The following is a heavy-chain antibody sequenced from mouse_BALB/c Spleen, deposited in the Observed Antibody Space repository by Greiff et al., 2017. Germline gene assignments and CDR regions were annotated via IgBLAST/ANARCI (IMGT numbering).Heavy chain of an antibody. D-gene: IGHD2-1*01. CDR1: GYTFTSYV. CDR2: INPYNDGT. CDR3: ARPFYGNLYYYAMDY. V-gene: IGHV1-14*01. J-gene: IGHJ4*01. Sequence: VQLQQSGPELVKPGASVKMSCKASGYTFTSYVMHWVKQKPGQGLEWIGYINPYNDGTKYNEKFKGKATLTSDKSSSTAYMELSSLTSEDSAVYYCARPFYGNLYYYAMDYWGQGTSVTVSS.